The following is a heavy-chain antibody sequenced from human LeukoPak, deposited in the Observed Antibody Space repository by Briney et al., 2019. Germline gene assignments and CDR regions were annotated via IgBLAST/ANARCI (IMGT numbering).Heavy chain of an antibody. CDR2: IRYDGSNK. CDR3: AKSFDYYSSMDV. J-gene: IGHJ6*03. Sequence: PGGSLRLSCAASGFTFSSYGMHWVRQAPGKGLEWVAFIRYDGSNKYYADSVKGRFTISRDNSKNTLYLQMNSLRAEDTAVYSCAKSFDYYSSMDVWGKGTTVTISS. D-gene: IGHD3-3*01. V-gene: IGHV3-30*02. CDR1: GFTFSSYG.